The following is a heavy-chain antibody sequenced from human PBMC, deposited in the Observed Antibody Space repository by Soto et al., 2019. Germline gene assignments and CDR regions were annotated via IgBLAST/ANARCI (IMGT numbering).Heavy chain of an antibody. CDR3: ARGSLIHFDY. J-gene: IGHJ4*02. Sequence: PGGSLRLSCAASGFTFSGFAMNWVRQAPGKGLEWISYIKTSTGTTHYADSVKGRLTISRDNAKDSVYLQMNSLRDEDTAVYYCARGSLIHFDYWGQGALVTVS. CDR1: GFTFSGFA. V-gene: IGHV3-48*02. CDR2: IKTSTGTT.